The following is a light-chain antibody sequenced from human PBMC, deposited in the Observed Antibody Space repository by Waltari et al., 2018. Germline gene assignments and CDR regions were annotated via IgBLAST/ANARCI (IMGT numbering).Light chain of an antibody. Sequence: EIVLTQSPGTLSLSPGERATLSCRASQGISSRYVAWYQQKPGQAPRLLIYDASSSATGIPGRFIGSGSGTDFTLTISRLEPEDFAVYYCQQYHISPQTFGQGTKVEIK. CDR1: QGISSRY. V-gene: IGKV3-20*01. CDR2: DAS. CDR3: QQYHISPQT. J-gene: IGKJ1*01.